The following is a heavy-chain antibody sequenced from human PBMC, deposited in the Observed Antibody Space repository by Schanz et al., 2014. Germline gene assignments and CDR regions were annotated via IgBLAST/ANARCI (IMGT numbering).Heavy chain of an antibody. V-gene: IGHV3-30*02. CDR1: GFTFSGYG. D-gene: IGHD3-22*01. Sequence: QVQLVESGGGVVQPGRSLRLSCAASGFTFSGYGMHWVRQAPGKGLEWVAFIRYDGSSKYYADSVRGRFTISRDDSKNTLYLQMNSLRPEDTAVYYCAKDHFGHYDSSGCSDCYYYGMDVWGQGTLVTVSS. CDR2: IRYDGSSK. CDR3: AKDHFGHYDSSGCSDCYYYGMDV. J-gene: IGHJ6*02.